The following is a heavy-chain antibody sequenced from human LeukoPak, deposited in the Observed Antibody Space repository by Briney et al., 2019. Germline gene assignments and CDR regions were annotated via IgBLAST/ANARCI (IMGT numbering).Heavy chain of an antibody. D-gene: IGHD6-19*01. J-gene: IGHJ4*02. CDR1: GFTFSSYA. CDR2: ISSNGGST. CDR3: ARVRQWLYFHY. Sequence: PGGSLRLSCAASGFTFSSYAMHWVGQAPGKGLEYVSAISSNGGSTYYANSVKGRFTISRDNSKNTLYLQMGSLRAEDMAVYYCARVRQWLYFHYWGQGTLVTVSS. V-gene: IGHV3-64*01.